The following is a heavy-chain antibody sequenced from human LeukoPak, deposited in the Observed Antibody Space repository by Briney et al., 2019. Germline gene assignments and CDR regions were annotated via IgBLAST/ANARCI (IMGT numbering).Heavy chain of an antibody. Sequence: SETLSLTCTVSGGSISRGDYYWSWIRQPPGKGLEWIGYIYYSGSTYYNPSLKSRVTISVDTSKNQFSLKLSSVTAADTAVYYCARVLYGSGIYSMDVWGQGTTVTVSS. D-gene: IGHD3-10*01. J-gene: IGHJ6*02. CDR2: IYYSGST. V-gene: IGHV4-30-4*01. CDR1: GGSISRGDYY. CDR3: ARVLYGSGIYSMDV.